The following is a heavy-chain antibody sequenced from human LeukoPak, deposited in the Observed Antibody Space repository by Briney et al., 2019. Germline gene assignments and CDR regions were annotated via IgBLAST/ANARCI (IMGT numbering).Heavy chain of an antibody. CDR2: IKRDGSEK. J-gene: IGHJ3*02. CDR3: ARGWEDAFDI. Sequence: GGSLRLSCAASGFTFSSYWMTWVRQAPGKGLEWVANIKRDGSEKHYVDSVKGRFTISRDNAKNSLYLQMNSLRAEDTAVYYCARGWEDAFDIWGQGTMVTVSS. D-gene: IGHD1-26*01. V-gene: IGHV3-7*01. CDR1: GFTFSSYW.